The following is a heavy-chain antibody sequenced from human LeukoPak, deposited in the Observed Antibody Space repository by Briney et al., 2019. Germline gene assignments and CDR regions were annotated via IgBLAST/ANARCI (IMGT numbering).Heavy chain of an antibody. CDR3: ATGPWSSSWYGNY. Sequence: ASVKVSCKASGYTFTGYYMHWVRQAPGQGLEWMGWINPNSGGTNYAQKFQGRVTMTRDTSISTAYMELSRLRSEDTAVYYCATGPWSSSWYGNYWGQGTLVTVSS. CDR1: GYTFTGYY. V-gene: IGHV1-2*02. CDR2: INPNSGGT. J-gene: IGHJ4*02. D-gene: IGHD6-13*01.